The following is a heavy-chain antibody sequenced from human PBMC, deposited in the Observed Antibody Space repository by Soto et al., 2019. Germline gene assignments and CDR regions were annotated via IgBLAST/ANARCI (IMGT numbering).Heavy chain of an antibody. CDR1: GFTFSSSG. Sequence: SLRLSCVASGFTFSSSGMHWVRQAPGKGLEWVAVISYYGSNKYYADSVRGRFAISRDNSNNMLYLQMNSLRAEDTAVYYCANIRNVVYAHNAYWGQGTLVTVSS. V-gene: IGHV3-30*18. D-gene: IGHD2-8*02. CDR3: ANIRNVVYAHNAY. J-gene: IGHJ4*02. CDR2: ISYYGSNK.